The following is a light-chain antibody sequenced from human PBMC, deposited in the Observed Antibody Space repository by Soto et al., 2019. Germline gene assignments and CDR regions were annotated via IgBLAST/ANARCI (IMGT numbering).Light chain of an antibody. J-gene: IGKJ2*01. CDR1: QVIGNN. CDR2: AAF. Sequence: DIQMTQSPSSLSASVGDRVTLTCRASQVIGNNLGWYQQKPGKAPKRLIYAAFTLEGGVPSRFSGSGSATEFILTISSLQPEDFATYYCLQHHTYPFTFGQGTKLEI. CDR3: LQHHTYPFT. V-gene: IGKV1-17*01.